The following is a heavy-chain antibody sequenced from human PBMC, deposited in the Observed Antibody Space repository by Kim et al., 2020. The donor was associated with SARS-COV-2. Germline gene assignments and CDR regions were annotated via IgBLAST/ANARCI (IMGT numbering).Heavy chain of an antibody. CDR3: ARHGRPLLLDP. V-gene: IGHV4-39*01. CDR1: GDSISSTGHF. Sequence: SETLSLTCTVSGDSISSTGHFWAWIRQPPGKGLEWIATIKYSERTDYNPSLKSRVTIFVDTSKNQFSLKLSSVTAADMAVYYCARHGRPLLLDPWGQGTL. D-gene: IGHD3-3*01. J-gene: IGHJ5*02. CDR2: IKYSERT.